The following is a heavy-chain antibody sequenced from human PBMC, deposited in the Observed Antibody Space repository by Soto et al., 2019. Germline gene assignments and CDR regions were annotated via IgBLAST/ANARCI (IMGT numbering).Heavy chain of an antibody. CDR3: VRGASLNFDY. J-gene: IGHJ4*02. Sequence: GGSLRLSCAASGFTFSDYYMSWIRQAPGKGLEWVSGVNWNGGSTGYADSVKGRFTISRDNAKNSLYLQMNSLRAEDTAFYYCVRGASLNFDYWGQGTLVTVSS. V-gene: IGHV3-20*04. CDR1: GFTFSDYY. D-gene: IGHD1-26*01. CDR2: VNWNGGST.